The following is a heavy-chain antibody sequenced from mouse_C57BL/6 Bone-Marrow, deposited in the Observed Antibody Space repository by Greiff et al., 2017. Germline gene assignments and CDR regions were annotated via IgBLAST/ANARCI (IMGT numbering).Heavy chain of an antibody. CDR2: IHPTSGST. CDR1: GYTFTSYW. CDR3: AREGYDSRYAMDY. D-gene: IGHD2-14*01. V-gene: IGHV1-64*01. J-gene: IGHJ4*01. Sequence: QVQLQQSGAELVKPGASVKLSCKASGYTFTSYWMHWVKQRPGQGLEWIGMIHPTSGSTNYNEKFKSKATLTVDKYSSPAYMQLSSLTSEDSAVYYCAREGYDSRYAMDYWGQGTSVTVSS.